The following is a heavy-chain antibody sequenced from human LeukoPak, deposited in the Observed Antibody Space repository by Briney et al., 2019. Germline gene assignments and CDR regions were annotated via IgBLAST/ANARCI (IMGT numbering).Heavy chain of an antibody. CDR2: IYPGDSDT. V-gene: IGHV5-51*01. CDR1: GYSFTSYW. J-gene: IGHJ3*02. CDR3: ARHEGGLLWFGELGNAFDI. Sequence: GESLKISCKGSGYSFTSYWIGWVRQMPGKGLEWMGIIYPGDSDTRYSPSFQGQVTISADKSISTAYLQWSSLKASDTAMYYCARHEGGLLWFGELGNAFDIWGQGTMVTVSS. D-gene: IGHD3-10*01.